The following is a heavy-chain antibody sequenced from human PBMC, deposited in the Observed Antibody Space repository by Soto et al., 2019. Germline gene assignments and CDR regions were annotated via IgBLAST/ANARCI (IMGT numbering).Heavy chain of an antibody. CDR2: ISSSSSYI. CDR1: GFSFSTYS. J-gene: IGHJ6*02. Sequence: PGGSLRLSCAASGFSFSTYSMNWVRQAPGKGLEWVSSISSSSSYIYYADSVKGRFTISRDNAKNSLYLQMNSLRAEDTAVYYCARVKMGYYYYGMDVWGQGATVTVSS. CDR3: ARVKMGYYYYGMDV. V-gene: IGHV3-21*01.